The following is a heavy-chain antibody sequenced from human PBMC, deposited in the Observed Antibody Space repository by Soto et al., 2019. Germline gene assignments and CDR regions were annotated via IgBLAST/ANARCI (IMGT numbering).Heavy chain of an antibody. CDR3: ARDLRYYDSSGYYGAVWFDP. J-gene: IGHJ5*02. D-gene: IGHD3-22*01. CDR2: IYYSGST. V-gene: IGHV4-39*07. Sequence: SETLSLTCTVSGGSISSSSYYWGWIRQPPGKGLVWIGSIYYSGSTYYNPSLKSRVTISVDTSKNQFSLKLSSVTAADTAVYYCARDLRYYDSSGYYGAVWFDPWGQGTLVTVSS. CDR1: GGSISSSSYY.